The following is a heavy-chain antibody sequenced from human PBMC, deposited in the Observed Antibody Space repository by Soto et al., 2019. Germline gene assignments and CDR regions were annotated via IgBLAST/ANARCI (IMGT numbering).Heavy chain of an antibody. Sequence: QITLKEPGPTLVKPTQTLTLTCTFSGFSLTTSQVGVGWIRQPPGKALEWLAHVYWNDDKYYSLSLKSRLTITKDTSKSHVVVTVTNMDPGDTATYYCAHLDTRGCYFDFWGQGALVTVSS. V-gene: IGHV2-5*01. CDR1: GFSLTTSQVG. D-gene: IGHD5-18*01. CDR3: AHLDTRGCYFDF. J-gene: IGHJ4*02. CDR2: VYWNDDK.